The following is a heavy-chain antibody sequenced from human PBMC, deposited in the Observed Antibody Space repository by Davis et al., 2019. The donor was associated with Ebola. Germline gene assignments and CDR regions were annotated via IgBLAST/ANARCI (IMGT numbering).Heavy chain of an antibody. D-gene: IGHD6-13*01. J-gene: IGHJ4*02. Sequence: PGGSLRLSCAASGFSFSNCWMSWVRQAPGKGLEWVANIKEDGSEKYYVDSVKGRFTISRDSAKNSLYLQMNSLRAEDTAVYYCARYVIAAAQSSVDYWGQGTLFTVSS. V-gene: IGHV3-7*01. CDR3: ARYVIAAAQSSVDY. CDR2: IKEDGSEK. CDR1: GFSFSNCW.